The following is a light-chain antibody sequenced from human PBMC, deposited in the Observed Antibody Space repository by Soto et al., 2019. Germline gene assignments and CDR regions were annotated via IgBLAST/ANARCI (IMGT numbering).Light chain of an antibody. V-gene: IGKV2-28*01. J-gene: IGKJ5*01. CDR2: LAS. CDR1: QSLLQSNGNNH. Sequence: DIVLTQSPLSLPVTPGEPASISCRSSQSLLQSNGNNHVDWYLQRPGQSPQLLLYLASSQASGVPDRFSGSGSGTEFSLEISRVEAEDVGVYYCLQAAQSPLTFGQGTRLEIK. CDR3: LQAAQSPLT.